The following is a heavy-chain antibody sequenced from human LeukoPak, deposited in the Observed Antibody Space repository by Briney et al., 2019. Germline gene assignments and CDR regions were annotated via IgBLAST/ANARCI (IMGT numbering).Heavy chain of an antibody. CDR3: ATGRSGYLDY. Sequence: ASVKVSCKASGYTFIGYYMHWVRQAPGKWLEWMGGFDPEDGETIYAQKFQGRVTMTEDTSTDTAYMELSSLRSEDTAVYYCATGRSGYLDYWGQGTLVTVSS. CDR1: GYTFIGYY. J-gene: IGHJ4*02. D-gene: IGHD2-15*01. CDR2: FDPEDGET. V-gene: IGHV1-24*01.